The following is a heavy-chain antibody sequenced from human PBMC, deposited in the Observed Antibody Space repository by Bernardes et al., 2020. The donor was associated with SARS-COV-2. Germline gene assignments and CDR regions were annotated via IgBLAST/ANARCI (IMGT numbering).Heavy chain of an antibody. J-gene: IGHJ2*01. CDR2: IYYSGST. Sequence: SATLSPTRPVPGGSFGRYYWAWIRPPPGKGLEWIGYIYYSGSTNYNPSLKSRVTISVDRSQNQFSLNLSSVTPADTAVYYCARDLSHLVRRGFDLWGRGTLVTVSS. CDR3: ARDLSHLVRRGFDL. CDR1: GGSFGRYY. V-gene: IGHV4-59*01. D-gene: IGHD3-10*01.